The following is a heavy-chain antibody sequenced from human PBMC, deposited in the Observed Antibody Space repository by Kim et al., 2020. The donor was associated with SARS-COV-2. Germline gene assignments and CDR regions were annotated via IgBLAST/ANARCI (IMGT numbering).Heavy chain of an antibody. J-gene: IGHJ5*02. V-gene: IGHV7-4-1*02. D-gene: IGHD4-17*01. Sequence: ASVKVSCKASGYTFTSYAMNWVRQAPGQGLEWMGWINTNTGNPTYAQGFTGRFVFSLDTSVSTAYLQISSLKAEDTAVYYCARVVYGGDYNWFDPWGQGTLVTVSS. CDR3: ARVVYGGDYNWFDP. CDR1: GYTFTSYA. CDR2: INTNTGNP.